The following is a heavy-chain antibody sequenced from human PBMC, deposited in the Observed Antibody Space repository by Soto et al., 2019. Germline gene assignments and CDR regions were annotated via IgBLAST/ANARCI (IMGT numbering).Heavy chain of an antibody. CDR3: ARSPRADCSGGSCSRYYCYYGMDV. V-gene: IGHV4-31*03. Sequence: QVQLQESGPGLVKPSQTLSLTCTVSGGSISSGGYYWSWIRQHPGKGLEWVGYIYYTEITYYNPYLKRRVTISVDTSKNQFSLKLSSVTAADTAVYYCARSPRADCSGGSCSRYYCYYGMDVW. D-gene: IGHD2-15*01. CDR1: GGSISSGGYY. J-gene: IGHJ6*01. CDR2: IYYTEIT.